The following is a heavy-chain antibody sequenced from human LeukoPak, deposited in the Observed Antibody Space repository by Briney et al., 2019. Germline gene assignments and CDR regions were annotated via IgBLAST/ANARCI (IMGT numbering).Heavy chain of an antibody. Sequence: SETLSLTCTVSGGSISSYYWNWIRQPPGKGLEWIGYIYYSGSTNYNPSLKSRVAISVDTSKNQFSLKLSSVTAADTAVYYCARHGTEQPGYYYYYGMDVWGQGTTVTVSS. CDR1: GGSISSYY. D-gene: IGHD6-13*01. CDR2: IYYSGST. J-gene: IGHJ6*02. V-gene: IGHV4-59*08. CDR3: ARHGTEQPGYYYYYGMDV.